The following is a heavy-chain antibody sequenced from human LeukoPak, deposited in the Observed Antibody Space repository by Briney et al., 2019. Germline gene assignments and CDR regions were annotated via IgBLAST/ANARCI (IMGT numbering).Heavy chain of an antibody. CDR1: GGSINGYF. Sequence: SETLSLTCTVSGGSINGYFWNWIRQPPGKGLEWIGYIYYSGSTNYNPSLKSRVTISVDTSKNQFSLKLSSVTAADTAVYYCAREGYYGSGSMGLFDYWGQGTLVTVSS. J-gene: IGHJ4*02. V-gene: IGHV4-59*01. CDR2: IYYSGST. CDR3: AREGYYGSGSMGLFDY. D-gene: IGHD3-10*01.